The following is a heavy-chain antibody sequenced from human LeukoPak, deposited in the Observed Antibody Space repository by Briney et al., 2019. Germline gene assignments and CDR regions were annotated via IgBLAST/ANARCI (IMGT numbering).Heavy chain of an antibody. Sequence: GASVKVSCKASGYTFTSYYMHWVRQAPGQGLEWMGIINPSGGSTSYAQKFQGRVTMTRDTSTSTVYMELSSLRSEDTAVYYCARGRGIAAAGTGYFDYWGQGTLVTVSS. D-gene: IGHD6-13*01. V-gene: IGHV1-46*01. CDR2: INPSGGST. CDR3: ARGRGIAAAGTGYFDY. J-gene: IGHJ4*02. CDR1: GYTFTSYY.